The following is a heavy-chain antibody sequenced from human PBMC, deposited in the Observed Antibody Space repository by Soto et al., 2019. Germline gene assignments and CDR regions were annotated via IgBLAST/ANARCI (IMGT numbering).Heavy chain of an antibody. Sequence: QVQLQESGPGLVKPSETLSLTCTVSGGSISSYYWSWIRQSPGKGLEWIGYIYYSGSTNYNPSLKSRFTISVDKSRNPFSLRWSAVTAEYTPVFYGPKAGEDGIGWCSPQGRSAPWGRGALVTVSS. J-gene: IGHJ5*02. CDR1: GGSISSYY. V-gene: IGHV4-59*01. CDR2: IYYSGST. D-gene: IGHD6-19*01. CDR3: PKAGEDGIGWCSPQGRSAP.